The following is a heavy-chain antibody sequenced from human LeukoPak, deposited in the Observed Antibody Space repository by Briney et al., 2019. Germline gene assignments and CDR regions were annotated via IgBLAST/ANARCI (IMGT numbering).Heavy chain of an antibody. CDR3: ARGSGYCSSTSCYSYYFDY. J-gene: IGHJ4*02. D-gene: IGHD2-2*03. V-gene: IGHV4-34*01. CDR1: GGSFSGYY. CDR2: INHSGST. Sequence: SETLSLTCTVYGGSFSGYYWSWIHQPPGKGLEWVGEINHSGSTNYNPSLKSRVTISVDTSKNQFSLKLSSVTAADTAVYYCARGSGYCSSTSCYSYYFDYWGQGTLVTVSS.